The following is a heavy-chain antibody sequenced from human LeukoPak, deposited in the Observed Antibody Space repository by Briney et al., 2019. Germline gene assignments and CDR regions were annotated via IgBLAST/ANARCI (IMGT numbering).Heavy chain of an antibody. J-gene: IGHJ3*02. D-gene: IGHD5-24*01. CDR1: GGSISSYY. V-gene: IGHV4-39*07. CDR2: IYYGGST. Sequence: SETLSLTCTVSGGSISSYYWGWIRQPPGKGLEWIGSIYYGGSTYYNPSLKSRVIILVDTSKNQFSLKLSSVTAADTAVYYCARGWMATISAFDIWGQGTMVTVSS. CDR3: ARGWMATISAFDI.